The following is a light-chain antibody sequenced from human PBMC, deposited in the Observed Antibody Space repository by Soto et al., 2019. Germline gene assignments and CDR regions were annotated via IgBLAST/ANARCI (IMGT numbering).Light chain of an antibody. CDR2: DVI. Sequence: QSALTQPASVSGSPGQSITISCTGTSSDVGRYNYVSWYQQHPGKVPKLMIYDVINRPSGVSNRFSGSKSGNTASLTISGLQAEDEAYYYCSSYTSSSTQVFGGGTKVTVL. CDR3: SSYTSSSTQV. J-gene: IGLJ2*01. V-gene: IGLV2-14*01. CDR1: SSDVGRYNY.